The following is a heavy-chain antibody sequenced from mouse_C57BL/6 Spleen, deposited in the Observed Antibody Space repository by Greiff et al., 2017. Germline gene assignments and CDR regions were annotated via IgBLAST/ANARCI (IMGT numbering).Heavy chain of an antibody. CDR2: IYPGSGNT. CDR3: AKGRDYDEGFAY. D-gene: IGHD2-4*01. J-gene: IGHJ3*01. Sequence: QVQLQQSGAELVRPGASVKLSCKASGYTFTDYYINWVKQRPGQGLEWIARIYPGSGNTYYNEKFKGKATLTAEKSSSTAYMQLSSLTSEDSAVYFCAKGRDYDEGFAYWGQGTLVTVSA. CDR1: GYTFTDYY. V-gene: IGHV1-76*01.